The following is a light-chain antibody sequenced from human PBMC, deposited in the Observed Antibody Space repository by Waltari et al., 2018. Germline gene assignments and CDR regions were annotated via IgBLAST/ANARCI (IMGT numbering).Light chain of an antibody. V-gene: IGKV3-15*01. J-gene: IGKJ2*03. CDR2: GAS. CDR1: QSVSSS. Sequence: EIVMTQSPATLSLSPGERVTLSCRASQSVSSSLAWYQQKPGQAPRLLIYGASSRATGIPDRFSGSGSGTDFTLTISSLETEDVAVYYCLQRSNWPHSFGQGTKVEIK. CDR3: LQRSNWPHS.